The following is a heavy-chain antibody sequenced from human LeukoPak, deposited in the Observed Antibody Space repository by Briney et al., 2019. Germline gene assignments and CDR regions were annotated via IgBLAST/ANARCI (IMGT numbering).Heavy chain of an antibody. D-gene: IGHD2-21*02. V-gene: IGHV4-61*01. CDR1: GGSISNVNYY. Sequence: SGTLSLTCTVSGGSISNVNYYWGWIRQPPGKGLEWIGYIYYTGNTNYNPSLKSRVTISVDTSKNQFSLRLTSVTAADTAVYYCARGGFAHWVTAVGFDYWGQGTLVTVSS. CDR3: ARGGFAHWVTAVGFDY. J-gene: IGHJ4*02. CDR2: IYYTGNT.